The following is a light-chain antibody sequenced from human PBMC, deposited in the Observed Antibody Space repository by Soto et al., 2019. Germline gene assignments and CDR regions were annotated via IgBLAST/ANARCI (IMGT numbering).Light chain of an antibody. Sequence: QSALTQPRSVSGSPGQSVTISCTGTSSDVGTYDFVSWYQQHPGKAPRLMIFDVSERPSGVPYRFSGSKSGNTASLTISGLQAEDEADYYCCLYAVTFYVFGTGTKLTVL. CDR2: DVS. CDR3: CLYAVTFYV. CDR1: SSDVGTYDF. V-gene: IGLV2-11*01. J-gene: IGLJ1*01.